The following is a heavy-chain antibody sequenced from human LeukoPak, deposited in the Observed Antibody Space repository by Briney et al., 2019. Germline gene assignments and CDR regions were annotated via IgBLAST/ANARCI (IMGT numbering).Heavy chain of an antibody. J-gene: IGHJ4*02. Sequence: GGSLRLSCAASGFTSSSYAMHWVRQAPGKGLEWVAVISYDGRNKHYPDSVKGRFTISRDISTDTLWLQMDSLRTEDTAVYYCAKGPLRGTAAAIDYWGQGTLVTVSS. V-gene: IGHV3-30*04. CDR2: ISYDGRNK. CDR3: AKGPLRGTAAAIDY. D-gene: IGHD2-2*01. CDR1: GFTSSSYA.